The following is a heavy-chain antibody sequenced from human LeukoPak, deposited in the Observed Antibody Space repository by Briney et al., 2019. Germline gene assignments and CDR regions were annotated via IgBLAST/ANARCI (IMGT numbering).Heavy chain of an antibody. J-gene: IGHJ6*03. D-gene: IGHD3-3*01. V-gene: IGHV1-2*02. CDR1: GYTFTGYY. CDR3: ARGDDFWSGYYYMDV. Sequence: ASVKVSCKASGYTFTGYYMHWVRQAPGQGLEWMGWINPNSGGTNYAQKFQGRVTMTRDTSISTAYMELSSLRSEDMAVYYCARGDDFWSGYYYMDVWGKGTTVTVSS. CDR2: INPNSGGT.